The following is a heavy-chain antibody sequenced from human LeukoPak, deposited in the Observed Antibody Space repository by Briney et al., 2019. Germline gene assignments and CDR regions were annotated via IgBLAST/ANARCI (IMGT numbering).Heavy chain of an antibody. V-gene: IGHV4-59*01. CDR2: ISYRGST. Sequence: SETLSLTCTVSGGSITDYYWSWIRQPPGKGLEWIGYISYRGSTYYGPSLRSRVTISLDTSKNQFSLKLSSVTAADTAVYYCARAVVPSSGWTGIYHYYMDVWGKGTTVTVSS. CDR3: ARAVVPSSGWTGIYHYYMDV. D-gene: IGHD6-25*01. CDR1: GGSITDYY. J-gene: IGHJ6*03.